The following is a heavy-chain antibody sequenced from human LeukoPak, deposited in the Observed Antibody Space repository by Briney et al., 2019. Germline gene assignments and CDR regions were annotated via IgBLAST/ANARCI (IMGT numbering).Heavy chain of an antibody. Sequence: ASVKVSCKASGYTFTGYYMHWVRQAPGQGLEWMGWINPNSGGTNYAQKFQGRVTMTRDTSISTAYMELSRLRSDDTAVYYCAKIPFMVRGVTKQIDYWGQGTLVTVSS. CDR3: AKIPFMVRGVTKQIDY. CDR2: INPNSGGT. CDR1: GYTFTGYY. V-gene: IGHV1-2*02. J-gene: IGHJ4*02. D-gene: IGHD3-10*01.